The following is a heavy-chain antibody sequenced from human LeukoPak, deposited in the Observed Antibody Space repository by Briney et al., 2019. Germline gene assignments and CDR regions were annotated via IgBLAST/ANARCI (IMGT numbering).Heavy chain of an antibody. CDR3: ARGTGGSSAQGGGYYYMDV. J-gene: IGHJ6*03. CDR2: INHSGST. Sequence: SETLSLTCAVHSESFSTYYWNWIRQPPGKGLEWIGEINHSGSTTYNPSLKSRVTISVDTSKNQFSLKLSSVTAADTAVYYCARGTGGSSAQGGGYYYMDVWGKGTTVTVSS. D-gene: IGHD2-2*01. V-gene: IGHV4-34*01. CDR1: SESFSTYY.